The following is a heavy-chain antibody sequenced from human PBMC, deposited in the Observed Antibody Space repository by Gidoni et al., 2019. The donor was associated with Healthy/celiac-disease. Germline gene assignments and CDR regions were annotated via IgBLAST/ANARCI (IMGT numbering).Heavy chain of an antibody. J-gene: IGHJ6*02. CDR2: IYPSDSDT. Sequence: VQLVQAGAEVKKPGEPLKIPCKGPGYSFTRDWIGWVRQMPGKGLEWMGIIYPSDSDTRYSPSFQGQVTISADKSISTAYLQWSSLKASDTAMYYCARVYDSSGFYYYGMDVWGQGTTVTVSS. D-gene: IGHD3-22*01. CDR1: GYSFTRDW. CDR3: ARVYDSSGFYYYGMDV. V-gene: IGHV5-51*01.